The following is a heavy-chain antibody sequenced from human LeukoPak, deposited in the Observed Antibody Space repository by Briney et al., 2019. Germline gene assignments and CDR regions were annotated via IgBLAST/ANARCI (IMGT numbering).Heavy chain of an antibody. Sequence: GGSLRLSCAASGFTFSSYVMHWVRQAPGKGLEWVAVISYDGSNKYYADSVKGRFTISRDNSKNTLYLQMNSLRAEDTAVYYCAKDRNDYGDYDTDYWGQGTLVTVSS. D-gene: IGHD4-17*01. V-gene: IGHV3-30*18. CDR1: GFTFSSYV. CDR2: ISYDGSNK. J-gene: IGHJ4*02. CDR3: AKDRNDYGDYDTDY.